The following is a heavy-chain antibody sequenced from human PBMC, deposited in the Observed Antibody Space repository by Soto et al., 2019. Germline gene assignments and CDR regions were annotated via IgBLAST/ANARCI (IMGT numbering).Heavy chain of an antibody. D-gene: IGHD2-15*01. CDR2: ISYDGSNK. CDR3: ARDRMVAATWYYYGMDV. Sequence: QVQLVESGGGVVQPGRSLRLSCAASGFTFSSYAMHWVRQAPGKGLEWVAVISYDGSNKYYADSVKGRFTISGDNSKNTLYLQMNSLRAEDTAVYYCARDRMVAATWYYYGMDVWGQGTTVTVSS. J-gene: IGHJ6*02. CDR1: GFTFSSYA. V-gene: IGHV3-30-3*01.